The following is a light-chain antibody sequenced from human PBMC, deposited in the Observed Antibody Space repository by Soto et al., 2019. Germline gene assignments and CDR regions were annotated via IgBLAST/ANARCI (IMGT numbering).Light chain of an antibody. Sequence: EILMTQSPASLSVSPGERATLSCRASQSVSSNLAWYQQKPGQAPRLLIYDASNRATGIPARFSGSGSGTDFTLTISSLEPEDFAVYYCQQRSNWPPFTFGQGTRLEIK. J-gene: IGKJ5*01. CDR1: QSVSSN. V-gene: IGKV3-11*01. CDR3: QQRSNWPPFT. CDR2: DAS.